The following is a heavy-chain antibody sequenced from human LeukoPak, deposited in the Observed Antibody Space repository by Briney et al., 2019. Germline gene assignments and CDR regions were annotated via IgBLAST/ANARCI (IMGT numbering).Heavy chain of an antibody. D-gene: IGHD2-15*01. CDR2: IYYSGST. Sequence: KTSETLSLTCTVSGGSISSGDYYWSWIRQPPGKGLEWIGYIYYSGSTNYNPSLKSRVTISVDTSKNQFSLKLSSVTAADTAVYYCARVGYCSGGSCYDYWGQGTLVTVSS. CDR3: ARVGYCSGGSCYDY. CDR1: GGSISSGDYY. V-gene: IGHV4-30-4*08. J-gene: IGHJ4*02.